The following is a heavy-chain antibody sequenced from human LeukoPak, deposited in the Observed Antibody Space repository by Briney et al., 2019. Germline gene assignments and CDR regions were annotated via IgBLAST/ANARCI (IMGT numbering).Heavy chain of an antibody. Sequence: PWGALTLTCAASGFTLSSYWMHWVRQAPGKGLVWVSRINSGGSSTSYADSVKGRFTISRDNDKNTLYLQMNSLRAEDTAVYYCARDISGYGGYDNYDYWGQGTLVTVSS. CDR2: INSGGSST. J-gene: IGHJ4*02. CDR1: GFTLSSYW. D-gene: IGHD5-12*01. V-gene: IGHV3-74*01. CDR3: ARDISGYGGYDNYDY.